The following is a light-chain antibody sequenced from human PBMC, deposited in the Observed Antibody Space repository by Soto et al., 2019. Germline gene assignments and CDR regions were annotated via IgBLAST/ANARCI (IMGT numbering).Light chain of an antibody. CDR3: QQYGSSPYT. J-gene: IGKJ2*01. Sequence: EIVLTQSPGTLSLSPGERATLSCRASQSVSSSYLAWHQQKPGQAPRLLIYDASSRATGIPDRFSGSGSGTDFTLTISRREPEDFAVYYCQQYGSSPYTFGQGTKLEIK. V-gene: IGKV3-20*01. CDR2: DAS. CDR1: QSVSSSY.